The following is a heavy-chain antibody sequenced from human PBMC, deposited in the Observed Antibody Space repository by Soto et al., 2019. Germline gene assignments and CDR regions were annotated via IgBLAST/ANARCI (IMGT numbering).Heavy chain of an antibody. CDR2: INSDGSST. D-gene: IGHD3-9*01. V-gene: IGHV3-74*01. CDR1: GFTFSSYG. J-gene: IGHJ5*02. CDR3: AREADILNWFDP. Sequence: GGSLRLSCAASGFTFSSYGMHWVRQAPGKGLVWVSRINSDGSSTNYADSVKGRFTISRDNAKNTLYLQMNSVRAEDTAVYYCAREADILNWFDPWGQGTLVTVSS.